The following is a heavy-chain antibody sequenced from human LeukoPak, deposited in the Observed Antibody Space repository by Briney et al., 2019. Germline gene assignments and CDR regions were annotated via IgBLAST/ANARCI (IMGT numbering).Heavy chain of an antibody. CDR1: GYSFANYW. Sequence: GDSLKISCEGFGYSFANYWIGWVRQMPGKGLEWMGIIYPGDSDTRYSRSFQGQVTISADKSISTAYLQWSSLKASDTAMYYCARHGDFWSGPRATIDYWGQGTLVTVSS. V-gene: IGHV5-51*01. CDR2: IYPGDSDT. J-gene: IGHJ4*02. D-gene: IGHD3-3*01. CDR3: ARHGDFWSGPRATIDY.